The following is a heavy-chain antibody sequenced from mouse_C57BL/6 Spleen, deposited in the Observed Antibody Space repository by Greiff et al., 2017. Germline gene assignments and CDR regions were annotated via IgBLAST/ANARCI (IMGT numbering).Heavy chain of an antibody. V-gene: IGHV1-64*01. CDR1: GYTFTSYW. Sequence: QVQLQQPGAELVKPGASVKLSCKASGYTFTSYWMHWVKQRPGQGLEWIGMIHPNSGSTNYNEKFKSKATLTVDKSASTAYMQLSSLTSEDSAVYYCARRGGIIDYFDYWSQGTTLTVSS. J-gene: IGHJ2*01. CDR3: ARRGGIIDYFDY. D-gene: IGHD1-1*01. CDR2: IHPNSGST.